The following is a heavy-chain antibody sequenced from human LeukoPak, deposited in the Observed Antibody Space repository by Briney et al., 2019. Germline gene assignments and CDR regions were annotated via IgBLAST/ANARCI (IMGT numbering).Heavy chain of an antibody. CDR1: GFTFSSYA. CDR3: ARDMWYSSSWYGGYFDY. J-gene: IGHJ4*02. Sequence: GGSLRLSCAASGFTFSSYAMHWVRQAPGKGLEWVAVISYDGSNKYYADSVEGRFTISRDNSKNTLYLQMNSLRAEDTAVYYCARDMWYSSSWYGGYFDYWGQGTLVTVSS. CDR2: ISYDGSNK. V-gene: IGHV3-30*04. D-gene: IGHD6-13*01.